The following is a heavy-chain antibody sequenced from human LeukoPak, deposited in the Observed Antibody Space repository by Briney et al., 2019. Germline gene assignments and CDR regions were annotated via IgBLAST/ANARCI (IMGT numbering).Heavy chain of an antibody. D-gene: IGHD6-19*01. CDR2: IYTSGST. CDR1: GGSISSYY. CDR3: ASAGSSGWFFDY. J-gene: IGHJ4*02. V-gene: IGHV4-4*07. Sequence: SETLSLTCTVSGGSISSYYWSWIRQPAGKGLEWIGRIYTSGSTNYNPSLKSRVTISVDTSKNQFSLKLSSVTAADTAVYYCASAGSSGWFFDYWGRGTLVTVSS.